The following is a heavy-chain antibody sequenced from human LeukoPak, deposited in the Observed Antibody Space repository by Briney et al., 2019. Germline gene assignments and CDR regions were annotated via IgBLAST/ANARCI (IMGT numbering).Heavy chain of an antibody. CDR2: IRFNGAFT. V-gene: IGHV3-30*02. J-gene: IGHJ4*02. CDR1: GFSFSSHG. Sequence: GGSLRLSCAAAGFSFSSHGMYWVRQAPGKGLEWLAFIRFNGAFTYYGDSVKGRFTISRDNPKNTLYLQMNSLRPEDTAVYYCASQNWGYYFDYWGQGTLVTVSS. D-gene: IGHD7-27*01. CDR3: ASQNWGYYFDY.